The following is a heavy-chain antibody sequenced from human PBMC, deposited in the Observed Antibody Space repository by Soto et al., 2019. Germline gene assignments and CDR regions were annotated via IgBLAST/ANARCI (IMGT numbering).Heavy chain of an antibody. V-gene: IGHV1-69*12. D-gene: IGHD3-16*01. CDR1: GGTFSSYA. Sequence: QVQLVQSGAEVKKPGSSVKVSCKASGGTFSSYAISWVRQAPGQGLEWMGGIIPIFGTANNAQKFPGRVTITADESTSTAYRELSSLRSEDTSVYYCARPLVSWASHGMDVWGQGTTVTVSS. J-gene: IGHJ6*02. CDR2: IIPIFGTA. CDR3: ARPLVSWASHGMDV.